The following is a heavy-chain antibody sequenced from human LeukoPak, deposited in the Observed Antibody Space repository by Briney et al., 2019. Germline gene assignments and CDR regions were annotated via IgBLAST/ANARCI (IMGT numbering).Heavy chain of an antibody. CDR2: IKSKTDGGTA. V-gene: IGHV3-15*01. D-gene: IGHD3-22*01. Sequence: PGGSLRLSCAASGFTFNDAWMSWVRQAPGKGLEWVGRIKSKTDGGTADYAAPVKGRFTISRDDSKNTLYLQMNSLRAEDTAVYYCATLVDYDSSGYYLPTDNYHGMDVWGQGTTVTVTS. CDR1: GFTFNDAW. J-gene: IGHJ6*02. CDR3: ATLVDYDSSGYYLPTDNYHGMDV.